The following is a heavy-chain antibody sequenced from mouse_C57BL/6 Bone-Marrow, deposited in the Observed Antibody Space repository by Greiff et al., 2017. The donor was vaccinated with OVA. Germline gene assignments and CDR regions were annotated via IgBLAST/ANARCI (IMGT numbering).Heavy chain of an antibody. D-gene: IGHD1-1*01. J-gene: IGHJ3*01. Sequence: VQLKQPGAELVMPGASVKLSCKASGYTFTSYWMHWVKQRPGQGLEWIGEIDPSDSYTNYNQKFKGKSTLTVDKSSSTAYMQLSSLTSEDSAVYYCARSGYYGSRFAYWGRGTLVTVSA. CDR1: GYTFTSYW. CDR2: IDPSDSYT. CDR3: ARSGYYGSRFAY. V-gene: IGHV1-69*01.